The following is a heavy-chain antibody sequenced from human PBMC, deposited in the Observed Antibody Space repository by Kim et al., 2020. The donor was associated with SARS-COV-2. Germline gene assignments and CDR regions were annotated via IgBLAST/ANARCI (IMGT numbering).Heavy chain of an antibody. CDR1: GYTFTSYA. CDR2: INAGNGNT. V-gene: IGHV1-3*01. CDR3: ARDQGIYCSSTSCRYGMDV. J-gene: IGHJ6*02. D-gene: IGHD2-2*01. Sequence: ASVKVSCKASGYTFTSYAMHWVRQAPGQRLEWIGWINAGNGNTKYSQKFQGRVTITRDTSASTAYMELSSLRSEDTAVYYCARDQGIYCSSTSCRYGMDVWGQGPTVTVSS.